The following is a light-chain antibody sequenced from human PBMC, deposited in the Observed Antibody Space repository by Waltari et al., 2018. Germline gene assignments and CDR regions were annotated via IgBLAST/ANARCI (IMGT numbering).Light chain of an antibody. CDR3: ATWDDSLNGRV. J-gene: IGLJ3*02. CDR1: SSNIGINT. V-gene: IGLV1-44*01. CDR2: ANY. Sequence: QSVLTQPPLASGTPGQRVTISCSGNSSNIGINTVTWYQQLPGTAPKLLIYANYHRPSGVPDLFSASKSDTSASLAISGLQSEDEADYFCATWDDSLNGRVFGGGTKLAVL.